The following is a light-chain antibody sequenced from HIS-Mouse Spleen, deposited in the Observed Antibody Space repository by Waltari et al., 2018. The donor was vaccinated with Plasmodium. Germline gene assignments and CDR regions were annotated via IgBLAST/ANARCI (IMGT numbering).Light chain of an antibody. CDR1: QSFSSY. CDR2: DAS. CDR3: QQRSNWPLT. Sequence: EIVLTQSPATLSLSPGERATPTRGASQSFSSYLAWYQQKPGQAPRLLIYDASNRATGIPARFSGSGSGTDFTLTISSLEPEDFAVYYCQQRSNWPLTFGGGTKVEIK. J-gene: IGKJ4*01. V-gene: IGKV3-11*01.